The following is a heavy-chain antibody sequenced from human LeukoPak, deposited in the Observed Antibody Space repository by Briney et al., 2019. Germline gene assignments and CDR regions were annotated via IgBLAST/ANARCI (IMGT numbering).Heavy chain of an antibody. J-gene: IGHJ5*02. CDR1: GGSISSYY. V-gene: IGHV4-59*01. CDR3: ARGVGATDGGDWFDP. CDR2: IYYSGST. Sequence: PSETLSLTCTVSGGSISSYYWSWIRQPPGKGLEWIGYIYYSGSTNYSPSLKSRVTISVDTSKNQFSLKLSSVTAADTAVYYCARGVGATDGGDWFDPWGQGTLVTVSS. D-gene: IGHD1-26*01.